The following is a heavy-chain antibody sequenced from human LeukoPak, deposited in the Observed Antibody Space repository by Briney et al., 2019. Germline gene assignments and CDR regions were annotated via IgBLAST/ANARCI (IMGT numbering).Heavy chain of an antibody. J-gene: IGHJ4*02. CDR2: ISWNSGSI. CDR3: ARDNLNYDSSGYYYYFDY. Sequence: PGGSLRLSCAASGFTFDDYAMHWVRQAPGKGLEWVSGISWNSGSIGYADSVKGRFTISRDNAKNSLYLQMNSLRAEDMAVYYCARDNLNYDSSGYYYYFDYWGQGTLVTVSS. CDR1: GFTFDDYA. D-gene: IGHD3-22*01. V-gene: IGHV3-9*03.